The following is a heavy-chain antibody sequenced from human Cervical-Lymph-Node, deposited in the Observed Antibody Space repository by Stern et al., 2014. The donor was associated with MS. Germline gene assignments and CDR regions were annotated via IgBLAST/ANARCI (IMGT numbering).Heavy chain of an antibody. V-gene: IGHV1-69*01. CDR2: RIPVVGTA. D-gene: IGHD4-17*01. CDR1: GGTFSSYA. Sequence: MQLVEYGAEVKKPGSSVKVSCKASGGTFSSYAISWVRQAPGKGLEWMGGRIPVVGTAYYAQKYQGRVTITADESTSTAFMELSSLRSEDTAVYYCARDYGDYVGYYYGMDVWGQGTTVTVSS. CDR3: ARDYGDYVGYYYGMDV. J-gene: IGHJ6*02.